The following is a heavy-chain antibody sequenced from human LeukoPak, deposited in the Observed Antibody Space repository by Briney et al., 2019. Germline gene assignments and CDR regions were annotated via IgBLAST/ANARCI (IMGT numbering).Heavy chain of an antibody. V-gene: IGHV3-23*01. CDR1: GFTFYSYA. J-gene: IGHJ4*02. D-gene: IGHD3-22*01. CDR2: ISGSGGST. Sequence: GGSLRLSCAASGFTFYSYAMSWVRQAPGKGLEWVSAISGSGGSTYNADSVKGRFTISRDNSKNTQYLQMNSLRAEDTAVYYCAKDRPQYYDSSGYYFDYYFDSWGQGTLVTVSS. CDR3: AKDRPQYYDSSGYYFDYYFDS.